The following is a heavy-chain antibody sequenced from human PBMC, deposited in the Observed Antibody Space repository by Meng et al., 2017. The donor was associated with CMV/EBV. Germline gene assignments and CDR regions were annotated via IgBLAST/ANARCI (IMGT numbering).Heavy chain of an antibody. CDR1: GFTFSDYY. J-gene: IGHJ4*02. Sequence: QVQLVDSGGGLVKPGWSLRLSCAASGFTFSDYYMSWIRQAPGKGLEWVSYISSSSSYTNYADSVKGRFTISRDNAKNSLYLQMNSLRAEDTAVYYCARDRTGYPFDYWGQGTLVTVSS. CDR2: ISSSSSYT. CDR3: ARDRTGYPFDY. V-gene: IGHV3-11*05. D-gene: IGHD3/OR15-3a*01.